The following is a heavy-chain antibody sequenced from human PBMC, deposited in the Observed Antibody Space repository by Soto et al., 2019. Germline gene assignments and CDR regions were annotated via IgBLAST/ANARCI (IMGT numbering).Heavy chain of an antibody. Sequence: EVQLLESGGGLVQPGGSLRLSCTTSGFTFSRHAMTWVRQAPGRGLQWVSSISNSDDSTYYAASVKGRFTISRDISRSTLSLQMDSLRAEDTAVYYCAKGYGDSDSWGQGTQVTVSS. V-gene: IGHV3-23*01. CDR2: ISNSDDST. CDR1: GFTFSRHA. D-gene: IGHD4-17*01. CDR3: AKGYGDSDS. J-gene: IGHJ4*02.